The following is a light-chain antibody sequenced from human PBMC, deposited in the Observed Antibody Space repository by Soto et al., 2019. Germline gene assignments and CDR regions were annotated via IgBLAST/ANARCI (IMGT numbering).Light chain of an antibody. CDR1: QSVLYSSNNKNY. V-gene: IGKV4-1*01. Sequence: DIVMTQSPDSLAVSLGERATINCKSSQSVLYSSNNKNYLAWYQQKPGQPPKLLIYCASTRESGVPDRFSGSGYGTDFTLTISSLQAEDVAVYYCQQYYSTPRGTFGQGTKLEI. J-gene: IGKJ2*02. CDR3: QQYYSTPRGT. CDR2: CAS.